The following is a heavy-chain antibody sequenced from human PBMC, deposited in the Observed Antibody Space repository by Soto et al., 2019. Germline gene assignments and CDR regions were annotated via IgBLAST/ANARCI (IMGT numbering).Heavy chain of an antibody. J-gene: IGHJ4*02. CDR3: AKEGRGSGSHYNSFGY. CDR1: GFTVGNNY. D-gene: IGHD3-10*01. Sequence: EVQLVESGGGLIQPGGSLKLSCAASGFTVGNNYMSWVRQAPRTGLEWVSLIYSTGTTKYADSVKGRFTGSRDNAKNTLYLQMNSLRAENTAVYYCAKEGRGSGSHYNSFGYWDQATLVTVSS. CDR2: IYSTGTT. V-gene: IGHV3-53*01.